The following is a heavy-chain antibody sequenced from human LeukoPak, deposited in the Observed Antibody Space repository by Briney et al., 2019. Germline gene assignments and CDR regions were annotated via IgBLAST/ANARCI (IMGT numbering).Heavy chain of an antibody. CDR1: GDSVSSNSAA. V-gene: IGHV6-1*01. J-gene: IGHJ5*02. Sequence: SQTLSLTCAISGDSVSSNSAAWNWIRQSPSRGLEWLGRTYYRSKWYNDYAVSVKSRITINPDTSKNQFSLKLSSVTAADTAVYYCARHIRPLRGGKTYNWFDPWGQGTLVTVSS. CDR2: TYYRSKWYN. D-gene: IGHD3-10*01. CDR3: ARHIRPLRGGKTYNWFDP.